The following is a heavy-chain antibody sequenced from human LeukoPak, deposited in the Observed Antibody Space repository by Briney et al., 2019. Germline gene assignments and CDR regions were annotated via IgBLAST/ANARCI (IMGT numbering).Heavy chain of an antibody. D-gene: IGHD3-22*01. Sequence: GGSLILSCAASGFTVGSNYMSWVRQAPGKGLEWVSIIYRGGSTNYADSVKGRFTISRDTSKNTLYLQMNSLRAEDTAVYYRARLSANSSAYFFDYWGQGTLVTVSS. V-gene: IGHV3-66*04. CDR1: GFTVGSNY. CDR2: IYRGGST. CDR3: ARLSANSSAYFFDY. J-gene: IGHJ4*02.